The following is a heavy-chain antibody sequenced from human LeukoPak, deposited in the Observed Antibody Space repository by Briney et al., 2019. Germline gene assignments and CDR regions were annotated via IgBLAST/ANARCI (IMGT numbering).Heavy chain of an antibody. CDR2: IYTSGST. J-gene: IGHJ5*02. CDR3: ARQADTAMVPGYFDP. V-gene: IGHV4-61*02. Sequence: PAQTLSLTCTVSGGSISSGSYYWSWIRQPAGKGLEWIGRIYTSGSTNYNPSLKSRVTISVDTSKNQFSLKLSSVTAADTAVYFCARQADTAMVPGYFDPWGQGTLVTVSS. CDR1: GGSISSGSYY. D-gene: IGHD5-18*01.